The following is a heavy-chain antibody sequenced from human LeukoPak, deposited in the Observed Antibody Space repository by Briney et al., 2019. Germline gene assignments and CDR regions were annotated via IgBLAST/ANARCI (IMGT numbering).Heavy chain of an antibody. CDR2: IAYDGSNK. CDR3: AKDHKPSCSGGSCHKVDY. J-gene: IGHJ4*02. Sequence: PGGSLRLSCAASGFTFSSYGMHWVRQAPGKWLEWVVVIAYDGSNKYYADSVKGRFTISRDNSKNTLYLQMNSLRAEDTAVYYCAKDHKPSCSGGSCHKVDYWGQGTLVTVSS. V-gene: IGHV3-30*18. D-gene: IGHD2-15*01. CDR1: GFTFSSYG.